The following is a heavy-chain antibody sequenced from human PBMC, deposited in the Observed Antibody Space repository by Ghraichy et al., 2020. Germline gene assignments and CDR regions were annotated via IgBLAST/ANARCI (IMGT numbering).Heavy chain of an antibody. J-gene: IGHJ6*03. V-gene: IGHV1-24*01. CDR3: ATGVGIGPRYYYYYYMDV. CDR1: GYTLTELS. D-gene: IGHD2-21*01. CDR2: FDPEDGET. Sequence: ASVKVSCKVSGYTLTELSMHWVRQAPGKGLEWMGGFDPEDGETIYAQKFQGRVTMTEDTSTDTAYMELSSLRSEDTAVYYCATGVGIGPRYYYYYYMDVWGKGTTVTVSS.